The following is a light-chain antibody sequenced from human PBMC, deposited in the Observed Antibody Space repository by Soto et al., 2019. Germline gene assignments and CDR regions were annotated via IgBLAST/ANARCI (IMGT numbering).Light chain of an antibody. Sequence: DIQMTQSPSTLSASVGDRVTITCRASQNIFSWLAWYQQKPGKAPNLLLYNASSLESGLPSRFSGSASGTEFTLAISSLQPDDFATYYCQQYSSDYTFGQGTKLEIK. CDR1: QNIFSW. CDR2: NAS. CDR3: QQYSSDYT. V-gene: IGKV1-5*03. J-gene: IGKJ2*01.